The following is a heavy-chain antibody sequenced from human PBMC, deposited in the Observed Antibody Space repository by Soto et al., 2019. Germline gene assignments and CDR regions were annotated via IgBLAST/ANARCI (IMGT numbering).Heavy chain of an antibody. V-gene: IGHV1-18*01. J-gene: IGHJ4*02. Sequence: QVQLVQSGAEVKKPGASVKVSCKASGYTFTSYGISWVRQAPGQGLEWMGGISAYNGNTNYAQKLQGRVTMTTDTSTSTASMELRSLRSDDTAVYYCARSPPYYYDSSGYLAYWGQGTLVTVSS. CDR3: ARSPPYYYDSSGYLAY. CDR1: GYTFTSYG. CDR2: ISAYNGNT. D-gene: IGHD3-22*01.